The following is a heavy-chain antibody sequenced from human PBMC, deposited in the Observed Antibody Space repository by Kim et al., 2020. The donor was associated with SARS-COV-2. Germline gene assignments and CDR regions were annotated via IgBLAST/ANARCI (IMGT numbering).Heavy chain of an antibody. CDR2: INHSGST. CDR3: ARVNFLGAAAGTSFDY. D-gene: IGHD6-13*01. V-gene: IGHV4-34*01. Sequence: SETLSLTCAVYGGSFSGYYWSWIRQPPGKGLEWIGEINHSGSTNYNPSLKSRVTISVDTSKNQFSLKLSSVTAADTAVYYCARVNFLGAAAGTSFDYWGQGTLVTVSS. J-gene: IGHJ4*02. CDR1: GGSFSGYY.